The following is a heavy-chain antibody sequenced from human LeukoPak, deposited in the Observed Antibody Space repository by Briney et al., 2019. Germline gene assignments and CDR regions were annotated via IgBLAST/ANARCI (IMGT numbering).Heavy chain of an antibody. Sequence: GGSLRLSCAAPGFMFHDYAIHWVRQAPGKGLEWVSLISGDGGSTFYADSVKGRFTISRDNSKNSLYLQMNSLRTEDTALYYCAKVWVKGTYYDFWSGYYTPYYYYGMDVWGQGTTVTVSS. CDR1: GFMFHDYA. D-gene: IGHD3-3*01. CDR3: AKVWVKGTYYDFWSGYYTPYYYYGMDV. V-gene: IGHV3-43*02. J-gene: IGHJ6*02. CDR2: ISGDGGST.